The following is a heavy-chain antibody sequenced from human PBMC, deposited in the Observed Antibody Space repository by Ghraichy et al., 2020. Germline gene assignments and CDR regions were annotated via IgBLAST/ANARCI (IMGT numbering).Heavy chain of an antibody. V-gene: IGHV3-30*18. CDR2: ISYDGSNK. CDR1: GFTFSSYG. CDR3: AKDQWVSDSSGNDY. D-gene: IGHD6-19*01. J-gene: IGHJ4*02. Sequence: GGSLRLSCAASGFTFSSYGMHWVRQAPGKGLEWVAVISYDGSNKYYADSVKGRFTISRDNSKNTLYLQMNSLRAEDTAVYYCAKDQWVSDSSGNDYWGQGTLVTVSS.